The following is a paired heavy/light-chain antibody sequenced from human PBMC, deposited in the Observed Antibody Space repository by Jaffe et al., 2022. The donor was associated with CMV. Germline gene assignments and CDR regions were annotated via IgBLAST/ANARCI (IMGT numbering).Heavy chain of an antibody. CDR2: ISGSGGST. Sequence: EVQLLESGGGLVQPGGSLRLSCAASGFTFSSYAMSWVRQAPGKGLEWVSAISGSGGSTYYADSVKGRFTISRDNSKNTLYLQMNSLRAEDTAVYYCAKVPDYYDSSGYYYAYYFDYWGQGTLVTVSS. D-gene: IGHD3-22*01. J-gene: IGHJ4*02. CDR1: GFTFSSYA. CDR3: AKVPDYYDSSGYYYAYYFDY. V-gene: IGHV3-23*01.
Light chain of an antibody. Sequence: QSALTQPASVSGSPGQSITISCTGTSSDVGGYNYVSWYQQHPGKAPKLMIYDVSNRPSGVSNRFSGSKSGNTASLTISGLQAEDEADYYCSSYTSSSTRGWVFGGGTKLTVL. V-gene: IGLV2-14*03. CDR1: SSDVGGYNY. CDR3: SSYTSSSTRGWV. J-gene: IGLJ3*02. CDR2: DVS.